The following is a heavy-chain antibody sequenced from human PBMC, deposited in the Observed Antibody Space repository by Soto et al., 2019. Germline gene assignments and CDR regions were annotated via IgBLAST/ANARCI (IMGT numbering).Heavy chain of an antibody. CDR1: GYTFTSYA. D-gene: IGHD3-10*01. Sequence: GASVKVSCKASGYTFTSYAMHWVRQAPGQRLEWMGWINAGNGNAKYSQEFQGRVTITRDTSASTAYMELSSLRSEDTAVYYCARGFYDYYYYYYMDVWGKGTTVTVSS. CDR2: INAGNGNA. J-gene: IGHJ6*03. V-gene: IGHV1-3*01. CDR3: ARGFYDYYYYYYMDV.